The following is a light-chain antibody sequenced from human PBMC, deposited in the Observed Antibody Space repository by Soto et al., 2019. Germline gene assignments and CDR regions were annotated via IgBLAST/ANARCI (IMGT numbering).Light chain of an antibody. CDR2: EVS. Sequence: QSALTQPASVSGSPGQSITISCTGTSSDVGGYDYVSWYQQHPGKAPKLMIYEVSNRPSGVSNRFSGSKSGNTASLTISGLQAEDEADYYCSSYTSSNTWVFGGGTTVTVL. CDR1: SSDVGGYDY. J-gene: IGLJ3*02. V-gene: IGLV2-14*01. CDR3: SSYTSSNTWV.